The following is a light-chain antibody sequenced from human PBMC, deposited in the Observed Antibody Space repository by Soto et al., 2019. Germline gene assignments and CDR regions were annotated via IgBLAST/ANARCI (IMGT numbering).Light chain of an antibody. V-gene: IGKV3-11*01. CDR3: QQRSKWPLT. J-gene: IGKJ5*01. CDR2: GAS. Sequence: EIVLTQSPATLSLSPGERATLSCRASQSIGYYLAWYQQKPSQAPRLLVYGASNRATGIPARFSGSGSGTDFTLTINYLEPEDFAVYYCQQRSKWPLTFGQGNDWRL. CDR1: QSIGYY.